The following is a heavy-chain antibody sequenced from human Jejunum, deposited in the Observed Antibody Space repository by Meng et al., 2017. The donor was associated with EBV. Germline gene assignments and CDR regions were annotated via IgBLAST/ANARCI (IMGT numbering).Heavy chain of an antibody. Sequence: QVQLVQSGVEVKRPGASVRVSCKASGYTFTSYGISWVRQAPGQGLEWMGWISGDNGNTNYAQRFQDRVTMTRDTSTSTVYMELNRLTSDDTAVYYCARDWDCHTGNCYNCIDPWGQGTLVTVSS. CDR1: GYTFTSYG. CDR3: ARDWDCHTGNCYNCIDP. D-gene: IGHD2-21*01. CDR2: ISGDNGNT. J-gene: IGHJ5*02. V-gene: IGHV1-18*04.